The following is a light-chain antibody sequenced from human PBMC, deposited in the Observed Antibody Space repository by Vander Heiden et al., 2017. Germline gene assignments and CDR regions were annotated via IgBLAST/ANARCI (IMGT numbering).Light chain of an antibody. Sequence: HSVLPQPPSASGTPGQRTTISCSGSSSNIGSNTVNWYQQDPGRAPELLIYNSDERTSGVPGRFSGSTSGTSAYLAISGLQSEDEAEYYCAVWDDSVNGVVFGGGTKLTVL. CDR3: AVWDDSVNGVV. V-gene: IGLV1-44*01. CDR2: NSD. J-gene: IGLJ2*01. CDR1: SSNIGSNT.